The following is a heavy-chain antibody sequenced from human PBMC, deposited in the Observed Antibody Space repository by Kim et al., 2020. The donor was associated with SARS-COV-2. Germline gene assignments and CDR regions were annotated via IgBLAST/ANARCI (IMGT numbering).Heavy chain of an antibody. J-gene: IGHJ4*01. Sequence: SETLSLTCAVYGGSFSGYYWSWIRQPPGKGLEWIGEINHSGSTNYNPSLKSRVTISVDTSKNQFSLKLSSVTAADTAVYYCARGNLRYFDWFVPHPYYF. CDR3: ARGNLRYFDWFVPHPYYF. CDR1: GGSFSGYY. V-gene: IGHV4-34*01. D-gene: IGHD3-9*01. CDR2: INHSGST.